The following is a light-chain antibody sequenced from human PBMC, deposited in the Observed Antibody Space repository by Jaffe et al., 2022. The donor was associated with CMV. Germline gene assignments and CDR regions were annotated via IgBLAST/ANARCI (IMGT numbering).Light chain of an antibody. Sequence: DIQMTQSPSTLSASVGDRVTITCRASQSVSSWLAWYQQKPGKAPKLLIYRASSLESGVPSRFRGSGSGTEFTLTISSLQPDDFATYYCQQYNSYSPRFGPGTKVDIK. V-gene: IGKV1-5*03. CDR1: QSVSSW. J-gene: IGKJ3*01. CDR2: RAS. CDR3: QQYNSYSPR.